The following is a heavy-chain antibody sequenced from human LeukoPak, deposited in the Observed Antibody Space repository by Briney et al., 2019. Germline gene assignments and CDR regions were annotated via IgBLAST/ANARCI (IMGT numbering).Heavy chain of an antibody. CDR3: ARTIAAAMNYYYYYMDV. J-gene: IGHJ6*03. D-gene: IGHD6-13*01. Sequence: PSETLSLTCTVSGGSISSSSYYWGWIRQPPGKGLEWIGSIYYSGSTYYNPSLKSRVTISVDTSKNQFSLKLSSVTAADTAVYYCARTIAAAMNYYYYYMDVWGKGTTVTISS. CDR2: IYYSGST. CDR1: GGSISSSSYY. V-gene: IGHV4-39*01.